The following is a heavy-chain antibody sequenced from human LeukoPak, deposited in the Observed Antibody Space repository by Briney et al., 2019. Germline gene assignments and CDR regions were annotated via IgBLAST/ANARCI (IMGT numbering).Heavy chain of an antibody. CDR1: GFTFDDYG. D-gene: IGHD6-13*01. V-gene: IGHV3-23*01. CDR2: ISGSGGST. J-gene: IGHJ5*02. Sequence: PGGSLRLSCAASGFTFDDYGMSWVRQAPGKGLEWVSAISGSGGSTYYADSVKGRFTISRDNSKNTLYLQMNSLRAEDTAVYYCAKVPRQHDNWFDPWGQGTLVTVSS. CDR3: AKVPRQHDNWFDP.